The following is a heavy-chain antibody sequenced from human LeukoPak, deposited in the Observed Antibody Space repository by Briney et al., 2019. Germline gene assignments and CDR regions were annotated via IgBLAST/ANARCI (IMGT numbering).Heavy chain of an antibody. Sequence: GSLRLSFAAFGFTFSSFAMTWVRQAPGKGLGLVPGISGSGGSTYYADSVKGRFTISRDNSKNTLYLQMNSLRVEDTAVYYCAKSLRSSALYYFDCWGQGTLVTVSS. CDR2: ISGSGGST. J-gene: IGHJ4*02. D-gene: IGHD5-12*01. V-gene: IGHV3-23*01. CDR3: AKSLRSSALYYFDC. CDR1: GFTFSSFA.